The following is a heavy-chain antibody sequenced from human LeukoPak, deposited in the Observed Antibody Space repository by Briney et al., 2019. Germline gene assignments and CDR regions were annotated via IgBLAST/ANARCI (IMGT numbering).Heavy chain of an antibody. D-gene: IGHD5-18*01. V-gene: IGHV3-74*01. Sequence: GGSLRLSCAASGVTFSSYCMHWVRQAPGKGLVWVSRINSDGSSTSYADSVKGRFTISRDNAKNTLYLQMNSLRAEDTAVYYCARVNVDTATVYFDYWGQGTLVTVSS. CDR1: GVTFSSYC. J-gene: IGHJ4*02. CDR3: ARVNVDTATVYFDY. CDR2: INSDGSST.